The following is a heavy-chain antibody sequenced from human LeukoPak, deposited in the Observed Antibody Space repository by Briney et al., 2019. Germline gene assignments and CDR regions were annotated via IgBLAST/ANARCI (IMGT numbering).Heavy chain of an antibody. CDR1: GGSISSYY. CDR3: ARDYGDYANLTYYYYGMDV. Sequence: SETLSLTCTVSGGSISSYYWSWIRQPPGKGLEWIGHIYYSGSTNYNPSLKSRVTISVDTSKNQFSLKLSSVTAADTAVYYCARDYGDYANLTYYYYGMDVWAKGPRSSSP. J-gene: IGHJ6*02. D-gene: IGHD4-17*01. V-gene: IGHV4-59*01. CDR2: IYYSGST.